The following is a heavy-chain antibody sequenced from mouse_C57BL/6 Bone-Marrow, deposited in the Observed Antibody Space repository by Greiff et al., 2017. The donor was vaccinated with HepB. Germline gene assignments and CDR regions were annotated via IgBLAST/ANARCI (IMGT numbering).Heavy chain of an antibody. Sequence: EVMLVESEGGLVQPGSSMKLSCTASGFTFSDYYMAWVRQVPEKGLEWVANINYDGSSTYYLDSLKSRFIISRDNAKNILYLQMSSLKSEDTATYYCARGFPYYYGSSYAMDYWGQGTSVTVSS. J-gene: IGHJ4*01. CDR2: INYDGSST. CDR3: ARGFPYYYGSSYAMDY. D-gene: IGHD1-1*01. CDR1: GFTFSDYY. V-gene: IGHV5-16*01.